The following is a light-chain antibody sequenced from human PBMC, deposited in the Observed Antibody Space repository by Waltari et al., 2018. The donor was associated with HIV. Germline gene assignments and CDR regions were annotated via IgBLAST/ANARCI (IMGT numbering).Light chain of an antibody. CDR1: QSISSY. CDR2: AAS. CDR3: QQSYRTPRT. V-gene: IGKV1-39*01. Sequence: DIQMTQSPSSLSASVGDRVTITCRASQSISSYLNWYQQKPGKAPKLLIYAASSLQSGVPSRFGGSGSGTDFTLIISSLQPEDFASYYCQQSYRTPRTFGQGTKVEIK. J-gene: IGKJ1*01.